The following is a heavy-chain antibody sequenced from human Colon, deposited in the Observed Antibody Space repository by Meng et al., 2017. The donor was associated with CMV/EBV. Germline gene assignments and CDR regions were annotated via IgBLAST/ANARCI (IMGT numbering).Heavy chain of an antibody. D-gene: IGHD2-21*01. V-gene: IGHV3-7*01. Sequence: GRSLRLSCAASGFNFSNYWMSWVRQAPGKGLEWVANIKYDGSETHYVDSLKGRVTVSRDNAKNSLYLQISSLRPEDTAVFFCARVGVNKPFDHWGQGTLVTVSS. CDR2: IKYDGSET. CDR3: ARVGVNKPFDH. CDR1: GFNFSNYW. J-gene: IGHJ4*02.